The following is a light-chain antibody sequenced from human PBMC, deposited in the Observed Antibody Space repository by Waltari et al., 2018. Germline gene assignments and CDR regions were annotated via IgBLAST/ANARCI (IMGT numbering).Light chain of an antibody. CDR1: QSLLHSSGYNH. V-gene: IGKV2-28*01. CDR2: LGS. Sequence: DIVMTQSPLSLPVTPGEPASISCRSSQSLLHSSGYNHLDWYLQKPGQSPQLLIYLGSNRASGVPDRFSGSGSGTDFTLKISRVEAEDVGVYYCMQALQTSYTFGQGTRLEI. J-gene: IGKJ2*01. CDR3: MQALQTSYT.